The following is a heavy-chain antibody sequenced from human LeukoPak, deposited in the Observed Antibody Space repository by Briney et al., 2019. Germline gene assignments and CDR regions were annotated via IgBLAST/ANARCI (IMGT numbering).Heavy chain of an antibody. CDR2: ISAYNGNT. Sequence: ASVKVSCKASGYTFTSYGISWVRQAPGQGLEWMGWISAYNGNTNYAQKLQGRVTMTTDTSTSTAYMELRGLRSDDTAVYYCARDRDVAADYYYYYGMDVWGQGTTVTVSS. CDR1: GYTFTSYG. V-gene: IGHV1-18*01. J-gene: IGHJ6*02. CDR3: ARDRDVAADYYYYYGMDV. D-gene: IGHD6-13*01.